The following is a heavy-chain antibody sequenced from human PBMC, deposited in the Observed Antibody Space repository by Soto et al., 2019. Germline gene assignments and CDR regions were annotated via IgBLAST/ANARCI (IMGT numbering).Heavy chain of an antibody. CDR3: ARGDGSGIYRVEYFQH. Sequence: ASVKVSCKASGYTFTSYYMRWVRQAPGQGLEWMGIINPSGGSTSYAQKFQGRVTMTRDTSTSTVHMELSSLRSEDTAVYYCARGDGSGIYRVEYFQHWGQGTLVTVSS. CDR1: GYTFTSYY. CDR2: INPSGGST. V-gene: IGHV1-46*03. J-gene: IGHJ1*01. D-gene: IGHD3-10*01.